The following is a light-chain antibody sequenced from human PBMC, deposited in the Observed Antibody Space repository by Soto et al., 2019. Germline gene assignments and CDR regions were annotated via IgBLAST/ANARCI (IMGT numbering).Light chain of an antibody. CDR3: SSYAGSNRV. Sequence: QSVLTQPPSASGSAGQSVTISRTGTSGDVGGYNYVSWYQQHPGKAPKLMIYEVSKRPSGVPDRFSGSKSGNTASLTVSGLQAEDEDDYYRSSYAGSNRVFGTGTKVTV. CDR2: EVS. J-gene: IGLJ1*01. CDR1: SGDVGGYNY. V-gene: IGLV2-8*01.